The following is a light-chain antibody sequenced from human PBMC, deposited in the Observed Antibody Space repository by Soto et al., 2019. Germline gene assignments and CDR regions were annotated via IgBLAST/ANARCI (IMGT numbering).Light chain of an antibody. CDR1: QDITNY. V-gene: IGKV1-33*01. CDR2: DAS. CDR3: QQYDYLPLT. Sequence: DIQMTQSPSSLSEYVGDRVTITCKASQDITNYLNWYQQKPGKAPQLLIYDASNWETVVPSRFSGSGSGTDFTFTISSMQPEDIATYYCQQYDYLPLTVGGGTKVEI. J-gene: IGKJ4*01.